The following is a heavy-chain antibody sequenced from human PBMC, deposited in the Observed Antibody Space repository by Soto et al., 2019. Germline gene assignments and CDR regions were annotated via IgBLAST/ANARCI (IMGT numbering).Heavy chain of an antibody. J-gene: IGHJ6*02. CDR2: INWNGGST. V-gene: IGHV3-20*01. CDR1: GFTFDDYG. CDR3: ARELTGTRNYYYYGMDV. Sequence: EVQLVESGGGVVRPGGSLRLSCAASGFTFDDYGMSWVRQAPGKGLEWVSGINWNGGSTGYADSVKGRFTISRDNAKNSLYLQMNSLRAEDTALYDCARELTGTRNYYYYGMDVWGQGTTVTVSS. D-gene: IGHD1-20*01.